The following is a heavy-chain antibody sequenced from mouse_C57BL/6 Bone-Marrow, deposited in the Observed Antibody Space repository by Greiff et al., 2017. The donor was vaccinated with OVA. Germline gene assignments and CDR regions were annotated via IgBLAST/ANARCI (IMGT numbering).Heavy chain of an antibody. CDR2: IDPETGGT. D-gene: IGHD1-1*01. CDR3: TREFITRVAY. CDR1: GYTFTDYE. J-gene: IGHJ3*01. V-gene: IGHV1-15*01. Sequence: VQLQQSGAELVRPGASVTLSCKASGYTFTDYEMHWVKQTPVHGLEWIGAIDPETGGTAYNQKFKGKAILTADKSSSTAYMELRSLTSEDSAVYYSTREFITRVAYWGQGTLVTVSA.